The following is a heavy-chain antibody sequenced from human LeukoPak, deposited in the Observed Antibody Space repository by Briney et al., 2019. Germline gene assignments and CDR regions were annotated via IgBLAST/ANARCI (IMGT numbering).Heavy chain of an antibody. CDR1: EFTFSSYG. D-gene: IGHD6-13*01. CDR2: IRYDGSDR. Sequence: GGSLRLSCVASEFTFSSYGMHWVRQAPGKGLEWVAYIRYDGSDRYYADSVKGRFTISRDNSKNTLYLQMNSLRAEDTAVYYCAKERYSSSSLFAVTPFDYWGQGTRITVSS. CDR3: AKERYSSSSLFAVTPFDY. V-gene: IGHV3-30*02. J-gene: IGHJ4*02.